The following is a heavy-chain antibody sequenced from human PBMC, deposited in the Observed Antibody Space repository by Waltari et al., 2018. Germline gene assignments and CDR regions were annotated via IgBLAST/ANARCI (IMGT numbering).Heavy chain of an antibody. V-gene: IGHV4-39*07. CDR2: IYYSGST. Sequence: QLQLQESGPGLVKPSETLSLTCTVSGGSISSSSYYWGWIRQPPGKGLEWIGSIYYSGSTYYHPSLKSRVTISVDTSKNQFSLKLSSVTAADTAVYYCARDRAGVFGVVYYYYMDVWGKGTTVTVSS. CDR3: ARDRAGVFGVVYYYYMDV. J-gene: IGHJ6*03. D-gene: IGHD3-3*01. CDR1: GGSISSSSYY.